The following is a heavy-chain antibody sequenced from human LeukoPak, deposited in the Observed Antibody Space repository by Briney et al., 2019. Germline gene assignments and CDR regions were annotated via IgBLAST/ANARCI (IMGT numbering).Heavy chain of an antibody. V-gene: IGHV3-30*02. CDR3: AKGDTAMVRRAFDI. CDR2: IRYYGSNK. Sequence: PGGSLRLSCAASGFTFSSYGMHWVRQAPGKGLEWWAVIRYYGSNKYYADSVKGRFTISRDNSKNTLYMQINSMRAEDTAVYYCAKGDTAMVRRAFDIWGQGTMVTVSS. D-gene: IGHD5-18*01. CDR1: GFTFSSYG. J-gene: IGHJ3*02.